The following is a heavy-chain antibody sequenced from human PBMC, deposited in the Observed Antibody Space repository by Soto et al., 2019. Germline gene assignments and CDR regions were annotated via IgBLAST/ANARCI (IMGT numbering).Heavy chain of an antibody. CDR1: GYTSTTYY. Sequence: ASVKVSCKASGYTSTTYYIHWVRQAPGQGLEWMGIIHPSGGITNYAQKFQGRVTMTRDTSTSTVYMELSSLRSEDTAVYYCARSLGYCSSTSCYGGFDYWGQGTLVTVSS. J-gene: IGHJ4*02. CDR3: ARSLGYCSSTSCYGGFDY. CDR2: IHPSGGIT. D-gene: IGHD2-2*01. V-gene: IGHV1-46*03.